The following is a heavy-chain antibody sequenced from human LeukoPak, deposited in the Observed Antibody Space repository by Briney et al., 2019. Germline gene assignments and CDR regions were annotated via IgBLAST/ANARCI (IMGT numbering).Heavy chain of an antibody. J-gene: IGHJ3*02. V-gene: IGHV4-59*01. CDR3: ARVGGYPLSAFDI. Sequence: SETLSLTCTVPGGSISSYYWSWIRQPPGKGLEWIGYIYYSGSTNYNPSLKSRVTISVDTSKNQFSLKLSSVTAADTAVYYCARVGGYPLSAFDIWGQGTMVTVSS. D-gene: IGHD3-22*01. CDR1: GGSISSYY. CDR2: IYYSGST.